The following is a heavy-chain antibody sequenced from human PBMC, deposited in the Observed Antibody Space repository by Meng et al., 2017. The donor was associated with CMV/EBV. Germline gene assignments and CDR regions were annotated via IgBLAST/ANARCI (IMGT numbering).Heavy chain of an antibody. J-gene: IGHJ5*02. CDR2: TSTGGTKI. V-gene: IGHV3-11*01. Sequence: GESLKISCAASGFTFNNYYMGWVRQAPGKGLEWVSYTSTGGTKIYYTDAVRGRFTISRDNAKNSLYLQMNSLRAEDTAVYYCARVTESGADPWGQGTLVTVSS. CDR3: ARVTESGADP. CDR1: GFTFNNYY. D-gene: IGHD3-10*01.